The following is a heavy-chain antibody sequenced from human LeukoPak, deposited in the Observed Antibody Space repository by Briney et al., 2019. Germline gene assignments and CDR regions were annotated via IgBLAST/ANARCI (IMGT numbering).Heavy chain of an antibody. CDR3: ARIGSGGGYFDY. CDR1: GYTFTSYA. Sequence: ASVKVSCKASGYTFTSYAMHWVRQAPGQRLEWMGWINAGNGNTKYSQKFQGRVTITRDTSASTAYMELSSLRSEDTAVYYCARIGSGGGYFDYWGQGTLVTVSS. V-gene: IGHV1-3*01. J-gene: IGHJ4*02. CDR2: INAGNGNT. D-gene: IGHD6-19*01.